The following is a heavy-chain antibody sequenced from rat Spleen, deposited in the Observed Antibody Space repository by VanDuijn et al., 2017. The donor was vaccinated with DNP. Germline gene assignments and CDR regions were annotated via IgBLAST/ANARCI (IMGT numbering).Heavy chain of an antibody. V-gene: IGHV5-34*01. J-gene: IGHJ4*01. Sequence: EVQLVESGGGLVQPGRSLKLSCLASGFTFSDYRFNWIRQAPGRGLEWVASISAGSSYLYYADTVRGRFAISREDATDTLFLQMTSLRSEDTGFYYCTRGNYYGLDAWGQGTLVTVSS. D-gene: IGHD1-4*01. CDR3: TRGNYYGLDA. CDR1: GFTFSDYR. CDR2: ISAGSSYL.